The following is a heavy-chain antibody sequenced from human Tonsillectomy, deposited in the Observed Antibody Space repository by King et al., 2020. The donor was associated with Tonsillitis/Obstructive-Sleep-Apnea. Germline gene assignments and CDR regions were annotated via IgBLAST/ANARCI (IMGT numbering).Heavy chain of an antibody. CDR2: ISYDGSNK. V-gene: IGHV3-30*18. CDR3: AKVTLRFLSQPFDAFDI. Sequence: VQLVESGGGVVQPGRSLRLSCAVSGFTFSSYGMHWVRQAPGKGLEWVAVISYDGSNKYYADSVKGRFTISRDNSKNTLYLQMNSPRAEDTAVYYCAKVTLRFLSQPFDAFDIWGQGTMVTVSS. J-gene: IGHJ3*02. D-gene: IGHD3-3*01. CDR1: GFTFSSYG.